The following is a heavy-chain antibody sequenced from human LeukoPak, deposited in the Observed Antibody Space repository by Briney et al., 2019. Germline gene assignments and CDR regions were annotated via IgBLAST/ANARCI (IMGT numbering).Heavy chain of an antibody. Sequence: SETLSLNCAVYGGSFSGYYWSWIRQPPGKGLEWIGEINHSGSTNYNPSLKSRVTISVDTSKNQFSLKLSSVTAADTAVYYCARAPLTVVTLDYWGQGTLVTVSS. CDR3: ARAPLTVVTLDY. V-gene: IGHV4-34*01. CDR2: INHSGST. D-gene: IGHD2-21*02. CDR1: GGSFSGYY. J-gene: IGHJ4*02.